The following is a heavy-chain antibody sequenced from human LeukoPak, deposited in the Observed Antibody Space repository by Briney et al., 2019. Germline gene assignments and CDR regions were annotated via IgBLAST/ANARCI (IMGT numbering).Heavy chain of an antibody. D-gene: IGHD2-2*01. J-gene: IGHJ6*02. V-gene: IGHV1-69*04. CDR1: GGTFSSYT. CDR3: ARDSRDCSSTSCSPGDGMDV. Sequence: GASVKVCCKASGGTFSSYTISWVRQAPGQGLEWMGRIIPIPGIANYAQKFQGRVTITADISTSTAYMELSSLRSEDTAVYYCARDSRDCSSTSCSPGDGMDVWGQGTTVTVSS. CDR2: IIPIPGIA.